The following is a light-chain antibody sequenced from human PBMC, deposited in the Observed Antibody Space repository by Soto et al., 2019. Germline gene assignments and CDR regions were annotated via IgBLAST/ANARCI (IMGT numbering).Light chain of an antibody. J-gene: IGKJ4*01. CDR3: QQYGSTPVT. CDR1: QSLSSTY. V-gene: IGKV3-20*01. CDR2: DAS. Sequence: EIVLTQSPGTLSLSPGERATLSCRASQSLSSTYLAWYQQKPGQAPRLLIYDASRRATGIPDRFSGSGSGTDFTLPISRLEPEDCAEYYCQQYGSTPVTFGGGTRVELK.